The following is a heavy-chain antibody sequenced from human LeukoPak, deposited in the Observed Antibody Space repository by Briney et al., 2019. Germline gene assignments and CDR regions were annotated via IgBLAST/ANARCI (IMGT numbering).Heavy chain of an antibody. V-gene: IGHV4-34*01. J-gene: IGHJ5*02. CDR1: GGSFSGYY. Sequence: SETLSLTCAVYGGSFSGYYWSWIRQPPGKGREGMGEINHSGSTNYNPSLKSRVTISVDTSKNQFSLKLSSVTGADTAVYYCATLTGGGYCSGGSCYRSWGQGTLVTVSS. D-gene: IGHD2-15*01. CDR3: ATLTGGGYCSGGSCYRS. CDR2: INHSGST.